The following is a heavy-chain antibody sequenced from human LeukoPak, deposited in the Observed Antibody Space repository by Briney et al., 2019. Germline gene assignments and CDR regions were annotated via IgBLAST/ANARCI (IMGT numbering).Heavy chain of an antibody. CDR1: GFTFSSYG. J-gene: IGHJ3*02. CDR3: ARVGPKGGYSSAYAFDI. V-gene: IGHV3-74*01. CDR2: INSDGSST. D-gene: IGHD3-22*01. Sequence: GGSLRLSCAASGFTFSSYGMHWVRQAPGKGLVWVLRINSDGSSTDYADSVKGRFTISRDSAKNTLYLQMNSLRAEDTAVYYCARVGPKGGYSSAYAFDIWGQGTMVTVSS.